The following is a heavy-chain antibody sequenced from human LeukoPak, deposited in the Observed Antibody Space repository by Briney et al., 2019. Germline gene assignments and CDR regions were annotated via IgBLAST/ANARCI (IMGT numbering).Heavy chain of an antibody. V-gene: IGHV4-39*07. D-gene: IGHD3-22*01. CDR2: VYYIGST. J-gene: IGHJ4*02. CDR3: ARVTGYMIEDYFDY. Sequence: SETLSLTCTVSGDSISRSSDYWGWIRQPPGKGPEWIGSVYYIGSTFYNPSLKSRLTISIDTSKNQFSLKLSSVTAADTAIYYCARVTGYMIEDYFDYWGQGTLVTVSS. CDR1: GDSISRSSDY.